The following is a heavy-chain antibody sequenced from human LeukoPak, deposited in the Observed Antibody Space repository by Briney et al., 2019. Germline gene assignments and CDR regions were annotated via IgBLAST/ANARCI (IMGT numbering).Heavy chain of an antibody. CDR1: GYTFTGYY. CDR2: INPNSGGT. V-gene: IGHV1-2*02. Sequence: ASVTVSCKASGYTFTGYYMHWVRQAPGQGLEWMGWINPNSGGTSYAQKFQGRVTMTRDTSVTTAYMELSRLRSDDTAVYYCARGSIQDNYYDSSGFGAFDIWGQGTMVTVSS. J-gene: IGHJ3*02. D-gene: IGHD3-22*01. CDR3: ARGSIQDNYYDSSGFGAFDI.